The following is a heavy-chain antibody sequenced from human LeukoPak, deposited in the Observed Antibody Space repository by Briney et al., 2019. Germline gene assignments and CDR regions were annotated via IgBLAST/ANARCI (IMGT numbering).Heavy chain of an antibody. D-gene: IGHD3-22*01. CDR1: GFTFSNAW. Sequence: SGGSLRLSCAASGFTFSNAWMSWVRQAPGKGLEWVGRIKSKTDGGTTDYAAPVKGRFTISRDDSKNTLYLQMNSLKTEDTAVYYCTRPYYYDSSGYYGYDYWGQGTLVTVSS. CDR3: TRPYYYDSSGYYGYDY. CDR2: IKSKTDGGTT. J-gene: IGHJ4*02. V-gene: IGHV3-15*01.